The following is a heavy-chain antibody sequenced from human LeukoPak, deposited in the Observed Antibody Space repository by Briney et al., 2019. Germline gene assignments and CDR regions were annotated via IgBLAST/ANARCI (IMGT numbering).Heavy chain of an antibody. D-gene: IGHD3-10*01. CDR2: MYHSGST. V-gene: IGHV4-38-2*01. CDR3: ARTYYYGAFENNRFDP. CDR1: GHSISSGSY. J-gene: IGHJ5*02. Sequence: SETLSLTCAVSGHSISSGSYWGWVRQPPGKGLEWIGSMYHSGSTFYNPSLMSRVTISVDTSNNQFSLKLSSVTAADTAVYYCARTYYYGAFENNRFDPWGQGTLVTVSS.